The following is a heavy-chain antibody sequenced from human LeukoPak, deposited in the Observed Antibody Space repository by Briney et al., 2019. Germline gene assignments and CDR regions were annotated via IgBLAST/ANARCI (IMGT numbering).Heavy chain of an antibody. CDR3: ARSPTVGGVYYITY. V-gene: IGHV1-69*04. D-gene: IGHD4-23*01. CDR2: IIPILGIA. J-gene: IGHJ4*02. CDR1: GGTFSSYA. Sequence: SVKVSCKASGGTFSSYAISWVRQAPGQGLEWMGRIIPILGIANYAQKFQGRVTITADKSTSTANMGRSSRGSEDTAVYYCARSPTVGGVYYITYSGQGNLFTVSS.